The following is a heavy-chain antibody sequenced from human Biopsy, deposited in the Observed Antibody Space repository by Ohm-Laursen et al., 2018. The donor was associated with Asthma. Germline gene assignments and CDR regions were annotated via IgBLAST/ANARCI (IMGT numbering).Heavy chain of an antibody. CDR3: TRDRFYNSVTSESFYYGVDV. Sequence: SLRLSCAASGFAFNNSSMTWVRQGPGKGPEWVALISYDGRETGYVDSVKGRFTISRDNFRNTVHLQMSSLRPEDSAVYYCTRDRFYNSVTSESFYYGVDVWGQGTTVTVSS. CDR2: ISYDGRET. J-gene: IGHJ6*02. V-gene: IGHV3-30*03. D-gene: IGHD2-21*02. CDR1: GFAFNNSS.